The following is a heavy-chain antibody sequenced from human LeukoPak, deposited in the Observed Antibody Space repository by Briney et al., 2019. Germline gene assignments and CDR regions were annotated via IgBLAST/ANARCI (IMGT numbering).Heavy chain of an antibody. CDR3: ASRPYSSGWAGGYMDV. D-gene: IGHD6-19*01. CDR1: GGSISSSSYY. CDR2: IYHSGST. V-gene: IGHV4-39*07. J-gene: IGHJ6*03. Sequence: SETLSLTCIVSGGSISSSSYYWGWIRQPPGKGLEWIGSIYHSGSTYYNPSLKSRVTISVDTSKNQFSLNLSSVTAADTAVYYCASRPYSSGWAGGYMDVWGKGTTVTISS.